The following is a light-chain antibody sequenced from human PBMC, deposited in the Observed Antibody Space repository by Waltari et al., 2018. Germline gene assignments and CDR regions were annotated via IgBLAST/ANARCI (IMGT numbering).Light chain of an antibody. J-gene: IGLJ3*02. CDR1: SLRSYY. Sequence: SSELTQDPAVSVALGQTVRITCQGDSLRSYYASGYQQNPGQAPVLVIYGKNNRPSGIPDRFSGSSSGNTASLTITGAQAEDEADYYCNSRDSSGNHLKVFGGGTKLTVL. V-gene: IGLV3-19*01. CDR2: GKN. CDR3: NSRDSSGNHLKV.